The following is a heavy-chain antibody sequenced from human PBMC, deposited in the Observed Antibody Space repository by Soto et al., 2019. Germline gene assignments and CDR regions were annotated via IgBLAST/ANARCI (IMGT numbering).Heavy chain of an antibody. J-gene: IGHJ6*03. D-gene: IGHD1-26*01. CDR1: GFTFSSYA. Sequence: EVQLLESGGGLVQPGGSLRLSCAASGFTFSSYAMSWVRQAPGKGLEWVSAISGSGGSTYYADSVKGRFTISRDNSKNTLYLQMNSLRAEDTAVYYCAKGSGGDSAAFYYYYYMGVWGKGTTVTVSS. CDR3: AKGSGGDSAAFYYYYYMGV. CDR2: ISGSGGST. V-gene: IGHV3-23*01.